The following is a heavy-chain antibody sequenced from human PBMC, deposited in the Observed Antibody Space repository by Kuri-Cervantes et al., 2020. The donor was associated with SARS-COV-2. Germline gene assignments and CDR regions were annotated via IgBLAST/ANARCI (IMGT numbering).Heavy chain of an antibody. J-gene: IGHJ4*02. CDR1: GFTLSNYY. D-gene: IGHD1-20*01. V-gene: IGHV3-11*06. CDR3: ANWNEIDY. Sequence: LTCAASGFTLSNYYMSWIRQAPGKGLEWVSGITWNSYNIDYADSVKGRFTISRDNAKNSLYLQMNSLRAEDTAVYYCANWNEIDYWGQGTLVTVSS. CDR2: ITWNSYNI.